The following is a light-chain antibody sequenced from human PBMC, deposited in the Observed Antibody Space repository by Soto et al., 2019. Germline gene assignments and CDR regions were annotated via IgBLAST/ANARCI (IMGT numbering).Light chain of an antibody. V-gene: IGKV3-15*01. J-gene: IGKJ4*01. CDR1: QSVNSN. Sequence: EIAMTQSPATLSVSPGERATLSCRASQSVNSNLAWYQQKPGQAPRLLIYGASTRATGIPARFSGSGSGTEFTVTISSLQSEDFAVYYCQQYNNWQLTFGGGTKLEIK. CDR2: GAS. CDR3: QQYNNWQLT.